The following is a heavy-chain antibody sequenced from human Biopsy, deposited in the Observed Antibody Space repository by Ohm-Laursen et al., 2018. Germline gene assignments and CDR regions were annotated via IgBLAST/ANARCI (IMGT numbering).Heavy chain of an antibody. D-gene: IGHD3-22*01. J-gene: IGHJ4*02. CDR1: GYTFTSYD. V-gene: IGHV1-18*01. CDR2: IGPLNGDT. CDR3: ARGPRGLVVITTTALYFDY. Sequence: ASVKVSCKASGYTFTSYDITWVRQASGQGLEWMGWIGPLNGDTKYGQKFQDRVTMTTDTSTSTVYMDLSSLTFDDSAVYYCARGPRGLVVITTTALYFDYWGQGNLVTVSS.